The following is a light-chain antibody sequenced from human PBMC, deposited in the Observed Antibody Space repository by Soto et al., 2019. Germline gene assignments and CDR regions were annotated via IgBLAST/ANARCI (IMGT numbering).Light chain of an antibody. CDR2: DVS. CDR1: SSDVGSYNL. Sequence: QSALTQPRSVSGSPGQSVTISCPGTSSDVGSYNLVSWYQQHPGKAPKLMIYDVSKRPSGVSDRFSGSKSGNTASLTISGPQAEDEADYHCCSYAGTYTVVFGGGTKLTVL. CDR3: CSYAGTYTVV. J-gene: IGLJ2*01. V-gene: IGLV2-11*01.